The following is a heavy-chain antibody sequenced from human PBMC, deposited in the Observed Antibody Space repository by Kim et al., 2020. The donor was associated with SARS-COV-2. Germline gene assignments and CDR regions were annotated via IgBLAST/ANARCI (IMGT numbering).Heavy chain of an antibody. V-gene: IGHV4-34*01. J-gene: IGHJ5*02. D-gene: IGHD1-26*01. CDR2: INHSGST. CDR3: ARGTRGP. Sequence: SETLSLTCAVYGGSFSGYYLSWIRQPPGKGLEWIGEINHSGSTNYNTSLKSRVTISVDTSKNQFSLKLSSVTAADTAVYYCARGTRGPWGQGTLVTVSS. CDR1: GGSFSGYY.